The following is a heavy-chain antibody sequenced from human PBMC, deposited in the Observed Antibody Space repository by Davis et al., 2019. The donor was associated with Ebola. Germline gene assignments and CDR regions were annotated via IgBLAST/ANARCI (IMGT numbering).Heavy chain of an antibody. CDR1: GFTLSRYA. V-gene: IGHV3-23*01. J-gene: IGHJ4*02. Sequence: GGSLRLSCAASGFTLSRYAMSWVRQAPGKGLEWVSAISGSGGSTYYADSVKGRFTISRDNSKNTLYLEMNSPRADDTAIYFCAKIAGGGWGQGTLVTVSS. D-gene: IGHD3-10*01. CDR2: ISGSGGST. CDR3: AKIAGGG.